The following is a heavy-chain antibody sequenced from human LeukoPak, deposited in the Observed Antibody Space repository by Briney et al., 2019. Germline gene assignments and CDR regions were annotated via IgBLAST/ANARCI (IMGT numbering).Heavy chain of an antibody. Sequence: LPGGSLRLSCAASGFTFSSYAMTWVRQAPGKGLEWVSAISDSGDSTYYAEYVKGRFTISRDNSKNTLYLQMSSLRAEDTAVYYCASPNWNFVKWGQGTLVTVSS. CDR1: GFTFSSYA. CDR3: ASPNWNFVK. D-gene: IGHD1-1*01. V-gene: IGHV3-23*01. CDR2: ISDSGDST. J-gene: IGHJ1*01.